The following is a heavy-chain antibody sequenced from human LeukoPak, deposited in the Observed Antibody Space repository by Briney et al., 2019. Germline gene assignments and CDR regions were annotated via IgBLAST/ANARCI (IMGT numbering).Heavy chain of an antibody. CDR3: ARGSGYAGVFDY. CDR1: GGSISSGGYY. Sequence: SQTLSLTCTVSGGSISSGGYYWSWIRQHPGKGLEWIGYIYYSGSTYYNPSLKSRVTISVDTSKNQFSLKLSSVTAADTAVYHCARGSGYAGVFDYWGQGTLVTVSS. D-gene: IGHD5-12*01. CDR2: IYYSGST. J-gene: IGHJ4*02. V-gene: IGHV4-31*03.